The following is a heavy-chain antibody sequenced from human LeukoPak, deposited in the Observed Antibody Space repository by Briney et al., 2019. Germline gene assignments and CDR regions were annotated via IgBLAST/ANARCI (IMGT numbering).Heavy chain of an antibody. CDR1: GFTFSSYE. CDR3: ARDLGDYGDYPLDY. V-gene: IGHV3-48*03. Sequence: AGGSLRLSCAASGFTFSSYEMNWVRQAPGKGLEWVSYISSSGSTIYYADSVKGRFTISRDNSKNTLYLQMNSLRAEDTAVYYCARDLGDYGDYPLDYWGQGTLVTVSS. D-gene: IGHD4-17*01. CDR2: ISSSGSTI. J-gene: IGHJ4*02.